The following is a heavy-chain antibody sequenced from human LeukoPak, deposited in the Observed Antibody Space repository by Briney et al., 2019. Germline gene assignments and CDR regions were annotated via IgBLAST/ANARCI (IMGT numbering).Heavy chain of an antibody. CDR2: IIPIFGTA. CDR3: ATRLYYYGSGSLDY. J-gene: IGHJ4*02. Sequence: SVKVSCKASVGTFSSYAISWVRQAPGQEVEWMGGIIPIFGTANYAQKFQGRVTITADESTSTAYMELSSLRSEDTAVYYCATRLYYYGSGSLDYWGQGTLVTVSS. V-gene: IGHV1-69*13. CDR1: VGTFSSYA. D-gene: IGHD3-10*01.